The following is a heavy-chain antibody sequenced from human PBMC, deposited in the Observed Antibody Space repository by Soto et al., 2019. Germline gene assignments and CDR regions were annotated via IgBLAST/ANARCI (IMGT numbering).Heavy chain of an antibody. CDR2: IIPIFGTA. Sequence: QVKLVQSGAEVKKPGSSVKVSCKASGGTFSSYAISWVRQAPGQGLEWMGGIIPIFGTANYAQKFQGRVTITADKSTSTAYMELSSLRSEDTAVYYCASCARRCPTKRYYYGMDVWGQGTTVTVSS. CDR3: ASCARRCPTKRYYYGMDV. D-gene: IGHD1-1*01. CDR1: GGTFSSYA. V-gene: IGHV1-69*06. J-gene: IGHJ6*02.